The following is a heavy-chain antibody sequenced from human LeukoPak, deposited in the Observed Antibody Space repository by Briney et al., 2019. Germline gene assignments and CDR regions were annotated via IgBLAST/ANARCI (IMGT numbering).Heavy chain of an antibody. CDR2: ITRGSTPI. Sequence: AGGSLRLSCAASGFAFSTYTMNWVRQAPGMGLEWVSSITRGSTPIYYADSVKGRFTVSRDDAQNSLLLQMNSLRAEDTAVYYCARDRSPSWASDYWGQGTLVTVSS. J-gene: IGHJ4*02. CDR1: GFAFSTYT. CDR3: ARDRSPSWASDY. D-gene: IGHD2-2*01. V-gene: IGHV3-21*01.